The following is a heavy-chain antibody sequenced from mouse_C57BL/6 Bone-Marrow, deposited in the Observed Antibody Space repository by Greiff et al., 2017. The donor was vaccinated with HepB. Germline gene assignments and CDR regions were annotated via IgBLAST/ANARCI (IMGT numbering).Heavy chain of an antibody. CDR1: GYTFTSYG. V-gene: IGHV1-81*01. D-gene: IGHD2-3*01. J-gene: IGHJ2*03. CDR3: ARWDEGYCGWGGDY. Sequence: QVQLQQSGAELARPGASVKLSCKASGYTFTSYGISWVKQRTGQGLEWIGEIYPRSGNTYYNEKFKGKATLTADKSSSTAYMELRSLPYEDSAVYVCARWDEGYCGWGGDYWGQGTSLAVSS. CDR2: IYPRSGNT.